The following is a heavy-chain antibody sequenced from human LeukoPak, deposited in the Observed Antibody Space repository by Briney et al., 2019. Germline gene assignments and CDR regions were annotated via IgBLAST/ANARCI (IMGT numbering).Heavy chain of an antibody. V-gene: IGHV3-23*01. J-gene: IGHJ4*02. CDR3: AMAVIGSGWTLDY. D-gene: IGHD6-19*01. Sequence: GGSLILSCAASGFTFISYAMSWVRQAPGKGLEWVSSISGSGGRTSYADSVQGRFTISRDNSKNTLYLELNSLRAEDAAAYFCAMAVIGSGWTLDYWGQGTLVTVS. CDR2: ISGSGGRT. CDR1: GFTFISYA.